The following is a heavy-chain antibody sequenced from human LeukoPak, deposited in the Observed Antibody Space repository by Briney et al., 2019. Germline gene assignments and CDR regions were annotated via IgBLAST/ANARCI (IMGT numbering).Heavy chain of an antibody. CDR1: GGSINSYY. CDR2: IYYSGST. D-gene: IGHD4-17*01. Sequence: KTSETLSLTCTVSGGSINSYYWSWIRQPPGKGLEWIAYIYYSGSTSYNPSLKSRVTISVDTSKNQFSLKVSSVTAADTGVYYCASKSTDHGELRFDYWGQGTLVTVSS. J-gene: IGHJ4*02. CDR3: ASKSTDHGELRFDY. V-gene: IGHV4-59*01.